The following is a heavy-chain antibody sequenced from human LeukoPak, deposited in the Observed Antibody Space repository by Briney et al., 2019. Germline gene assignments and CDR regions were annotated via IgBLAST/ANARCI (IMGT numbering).Heavy chain of an antibody. Sequence: LETLSLTCTVSGYSISSGYYWGWIRQPPGKGLEWIGSIYHSGSTYYNPSLKSRVAISVDTSKNQFSLKLSSVTAADTAVYYCARADSSSGRYYYYMDVWGKGTTVTVSS. CDR2: IYHSGST. D-gene: IGHD6-6*01. CDR3: ARADSSSGRYYYYMDV. J-gene: IGHJ6*03. CDR1: GYSISSGYY. V-gene: IGHV4-38-2*02.